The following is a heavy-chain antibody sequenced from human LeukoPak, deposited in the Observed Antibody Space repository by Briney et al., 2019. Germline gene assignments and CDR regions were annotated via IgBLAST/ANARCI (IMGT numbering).Heavy chain of an antibody. CDR1: GFTFSSYW. J-gene: IGHJ4*02. CDR3: ARGSTDNGYSPFDY. Sequence: QPGGSLRLSCAVSGFTFSSYWMSWVRQAPGKGLEWVSAVSGSGGSTYYADSVKGRFTISRDNSKNTLYLQMNSLRAEDTAVYYRARGSTDNGYSPFDYWGQGTLVTVSS. CDR2: VSGSGGST. V-gene: IGHV3-23*01. D-gene: IGHD3-22*01.